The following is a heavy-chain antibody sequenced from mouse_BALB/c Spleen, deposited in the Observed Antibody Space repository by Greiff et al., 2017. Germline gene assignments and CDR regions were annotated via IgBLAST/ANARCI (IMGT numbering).Heavy chain of an antibody. CDR1: GFTFSSSG. CDR3: ATLFITTVVATDYCAMDY. CDR2: ISSGSGTI. D-gene: IGHD1-1*01. Sequence: EVQLVESGGGLVQPGGSRKLSCAASGFTFSSSGMHWVRQAPEKGLECVAYISSGSGTIYYADTVKGRFTISRDNPKNTLFLQMTSLMSEDTAMYYYATLFITTVVATDYCAMDYWGQGTSVTVSS. J-gene: IGHJ4*01. V-gene: IGHV5-17*02.